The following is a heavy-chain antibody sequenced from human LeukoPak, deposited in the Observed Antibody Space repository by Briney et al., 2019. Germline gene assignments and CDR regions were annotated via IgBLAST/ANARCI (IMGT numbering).Heavy chain of an antibody. CDR2: ISSSGSTI. D-gene: IGHD4-17*01. CDR3: ARPASSTVSYPDY. CDR1: GFTSSAYY. Sequence: GGSLRLSCVPSGFTSSAYYMSWIRQAHGKGLEWVSYISSSGSTIYYASTVTGRVTISRDNAKNSLYLQMNSLRAEDTAVYYCARPASSTVSYPDYWGQGTLVTVSS. V-gene: IGHV3-11*01. J-gene: IGHJ4*02.